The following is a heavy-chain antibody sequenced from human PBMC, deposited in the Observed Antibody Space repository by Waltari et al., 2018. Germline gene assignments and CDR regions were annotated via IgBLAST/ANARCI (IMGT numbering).Heavy chain of an antibody. CDR1: GHSIRSAYF. CDR2: THHDGTT. CDR3: AAVAWHYSVRIDY. J-gene: IGHJ4*02. V-gene: IGHV4-38-2*01. D-gene: IGHD6-19*01. Sequence: QVQLQESGPGLVKPSETLSLTCAVFGHSIRSAYFWGWLRQPPGKGLEWIGTTHHDGTTFYSPSLQNRITISLDTSNNQFSLRLRSMTAADTAVYYCAAVAWHYSVRIDYWGQGTLVTVSS.